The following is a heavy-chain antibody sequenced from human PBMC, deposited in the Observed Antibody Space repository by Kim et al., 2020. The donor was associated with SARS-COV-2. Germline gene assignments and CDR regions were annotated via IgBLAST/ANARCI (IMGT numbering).Heavy chain of an antibody. D-gene: IGHD3-22*01. CDR1: GFTFSTYA. V-gene: IGHV3-30-3*01. CDR3: AREGSGYYERALDY. Sequence: GGSLRLSCPAFGFTFSTYAMHWVRQAPGKGLEWVAMISSDGTNKKYTDSFKGRFIISIDNSRNTLYLQMNSLRPEDTAMYYCAREGSGYYERALDYWGQGTLVTVSS. CDR2: ISSDGTNK. J-gene: IGHJ4*02.